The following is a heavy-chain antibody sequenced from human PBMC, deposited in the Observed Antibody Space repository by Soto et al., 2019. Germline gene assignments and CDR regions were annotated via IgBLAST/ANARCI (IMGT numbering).Heavy chain of an antibody. CDR2: ISAYNGNT. J-gene: IGHJ6*02. V-gene: IGHV1-18*04. Sequence: ASVKVSCKASGYTFTSYGISWVRQAPGQGREWMGWISAYNGNTNYAQKLQGRVTMTTDTSTSTAYMELRSLRSDDTAVYYCARGGVLAVVYYHYGMDVWGQGTTVTVSS. D-gene: IGHD3-22*01. CDR3: ARGGVLAVVYYHYGMDV. CDR1: GYTFTSYG.